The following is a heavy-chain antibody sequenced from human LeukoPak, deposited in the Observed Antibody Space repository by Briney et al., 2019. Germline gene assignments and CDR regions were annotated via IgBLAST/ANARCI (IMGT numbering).Heavy chain of an antibody. V-gene: IGHV4-59*12. Sequence: KSSETLSLTCNVSGGSISGYHWSWIRQPPGKGLEWLGYIYYSGSSNYNPSLKSRVTISVDTSKNQFSLKLSSVTAADTAVYYCARLYSSGFADYWGQGTLVTVSS. CDR1: GGSISGYH. CDR3: ARLYSSGFADY. CDR2: IYYSGSS. D-gene: IGHD6-19*01. J-gene: IGHJ4*02.